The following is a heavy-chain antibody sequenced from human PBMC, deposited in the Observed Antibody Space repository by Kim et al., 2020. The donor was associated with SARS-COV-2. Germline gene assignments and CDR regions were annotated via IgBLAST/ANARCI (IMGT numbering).Heavy chain of an antibody. CDR3: ARAPFYDFWSGYYTNHDAFDI. V-gene: IGHV1-8*01. Sequence: ASVKVSCKASGYTFTSYDINWVRQATGQGLEWMGWMNPNSGNTGYAQKFQGRVTMTRNTSISQAYMELSSLRSEETAVYYCARAPFYDFWSGYYTNHDAFDIWGQGTMVTVSS. D-gene: IGHD3-3*01. CDR2: MNPNSGNT. J-gene: IGHJ3*02. CDR1: GYTFTSYD.